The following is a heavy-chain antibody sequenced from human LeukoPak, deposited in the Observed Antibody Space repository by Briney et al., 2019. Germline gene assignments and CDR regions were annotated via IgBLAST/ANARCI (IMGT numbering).Heavy chain of an antibody. J-gene: IGHJ4*02. D-gene: IGHD1-26*01. Sequence: GGSLRLSCVASGFTFSSYSMNWVRQAPGKGLEWVSSISSNSSYIYYADSVKGRFTISRDNAKNSLHLQMNSLRAEDTAVYSCARAISGSPLYWGQGTPVTVSS. CDR2: ISSNSSYI. CDR1: GFTFSSYS. CDR3: ARAISGSPLY. V-gene: IGHV3-21*01.